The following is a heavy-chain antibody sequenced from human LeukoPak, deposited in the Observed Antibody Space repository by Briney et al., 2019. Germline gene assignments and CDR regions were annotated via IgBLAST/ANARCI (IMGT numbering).Heavy chain of an antibody. Sequence: GGTLRLSCAASGFTVSSNYMSWVRQAPGKGLEWVSVIYSGGSTYYADSVKGRFTISRDNSKNTLYLQMNSLRAEDTAVYYCAKGGRSTWDAFDIWGQGTKVTVSS. CDR1: GFTVSSNY. D-gene: IGHD1-26*01. J-gene: IGHJ3*02. CDR3: AKGGRSTWDAFDI. V-gene: IGHV3-66*01. CDR2: IYSGGST.